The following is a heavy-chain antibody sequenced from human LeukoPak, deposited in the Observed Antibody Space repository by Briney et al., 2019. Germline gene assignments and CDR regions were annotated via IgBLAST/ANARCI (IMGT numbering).Heavy chain of an antibody. CDR1: GFTFSSYA. CDR3: AKDLPSYYYDSSGYYGY. J-gene: IGHJ4*02. D-gene: IGHD3-22*01. CDR2: ISGSGGST. V-gene: IGHV3-23*01. Sequence: QPGGSLRLSCAASGFTFSSYAMSWVRQAPGMGLEWVSAISGSGGSTYYADSVKGRFTISRDNSKNTLYLQMNSLRAEDTAVYYCAKDLPSYYYDSSGYYGYWGQGTLVTVSS.